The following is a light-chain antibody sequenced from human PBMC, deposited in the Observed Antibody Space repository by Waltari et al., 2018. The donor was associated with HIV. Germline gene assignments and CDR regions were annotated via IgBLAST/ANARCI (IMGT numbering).Light chain of an antibody. J-gene: IGLJ3*02. CDR1: TSDMSSLNS. CDR3: SSYSPRTSVV. Sequence: HSVLTQPASVSGSPGQSITISCSGPTSDMSSLNSVSWYQQYPGRAPRLIIFGVSSRPAGISDRFSGSKAGDTASLTISALRTEDEADYFCSSYSPRTSVVFGGGTKVTVL. V-gene: IGLV2-14*01. CDR2: GVS.